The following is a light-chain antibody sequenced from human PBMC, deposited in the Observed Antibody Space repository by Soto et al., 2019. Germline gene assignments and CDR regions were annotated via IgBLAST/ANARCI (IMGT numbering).Light chain of an antibody. Sequence: DIHITQSPSIQFGSVGDRVTITCRASQTISSWLAWYPQRPGKAPKTLIYKASPLKSGVPSLFPCSGAGPACTRTISSLKHDDVTTVYCPHYNSYPEAFCQGTMVEI. V-gene: IGKV1-5*03. CDR2: KAS. CDR3: PHYNSYPEA. CDR1: QTISSW. J-gene: IGKJ1*01.